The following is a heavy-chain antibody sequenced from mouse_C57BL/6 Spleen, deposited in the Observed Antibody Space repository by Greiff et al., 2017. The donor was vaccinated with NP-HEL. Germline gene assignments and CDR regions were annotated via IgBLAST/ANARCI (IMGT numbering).Heavy chain of an antibody. CDR1: GYSFTGYY. D-gene: IGHD2-1*01. Sequence: VQLQQSGPELVKPGASVKISCKASGYSFTGYYMHWVKQSSEKSLEWIGEINPSTGGTSYNQKFKGKATLTVDKSSSTAYMQLKSLTSEDSAVYYCARGDVLYYGNYDYAMDYWGQGTSVTVSS. CDR3: ARGDVLYYGNYDYAMDY. J-gene: IGHJ4*01. CDR2: INPSTGGT. V-gene: IGHV1-43*01.